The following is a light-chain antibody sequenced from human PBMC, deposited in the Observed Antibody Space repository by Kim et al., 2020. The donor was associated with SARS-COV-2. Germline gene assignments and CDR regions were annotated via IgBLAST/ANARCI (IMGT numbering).Light chain of an antibody. CDR3: SSYGGNNNLL. CDR1: SSDVGGYNY. CDR2: ETT. V-gene: IGLV2-8*01. J-gene: IGLJ2*01. Sequence: QSALTQPPSASGSPGRSVTISCTGTSSDVGGYNYVSWYQQHPGKAPKLMIYETTKRPSGVPDRFSGSKSGSTASLTVSGLQAEDEADYYCSSYGGNNNLLFGGGTKLTVL.